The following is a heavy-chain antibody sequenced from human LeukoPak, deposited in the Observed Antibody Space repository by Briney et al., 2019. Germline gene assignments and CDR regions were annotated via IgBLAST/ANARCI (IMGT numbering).Heavy chain of an antibody. D-gene: IGHD6-13*01. Sequence: PSETLSLTCAVYGGSFSGYYWSWIRQPPGKGLEWIGELNHSGSTNYNPSLKSRVTMSLDTSKNQFSLKLSSVTAADTAVYYCARGLKEQLVPRDWFDPWGQGTLVTVSS. CDR2: LNHSGST. CDR1: GGSFSGYY. CDR3: ARGLKEQLVPRDWFDP. J-gene: IGHJ5*02. V-gene: IGHV4-34*01.